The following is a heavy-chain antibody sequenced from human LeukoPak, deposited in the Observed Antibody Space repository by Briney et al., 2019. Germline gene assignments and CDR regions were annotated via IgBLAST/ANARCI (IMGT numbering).Heavy chain of an antibody. J-gene: IGHJ4*02. CDR3: ARDGYYYDGSFEY. CDR1: GYSISSGYF. V-gene: IGHV4-38-2*02. Sequence: PSETLSLTCAVSGYSISSGYFWAWIRQPPGKGLEWIGSISHSGSSYSKPSLKSRVIISVDTSNNQFSLRLTSVTAADTPTYYCARDGYYYDGSFEYWGQGIRVAVSS. D-gene: IGHD3-22*01. CDR2: ISHSGSS.